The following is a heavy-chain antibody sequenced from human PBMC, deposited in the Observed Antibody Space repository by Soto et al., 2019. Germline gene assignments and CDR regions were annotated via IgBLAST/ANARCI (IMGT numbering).Heavy chain of an antibody. CDR3: SRGILV. V-gene: IGHV4-31*03. J-gene: IGHJ4*02. D-gene: IGHD2-15*01. CDR1: GGSMNSGGYC. Sequence: QVQLQESGPGLVKPSQTLSLTSTVSGGSMNSGGYCWNWIRQHPGEGLEWIGCISYGGTTSYNPSLKSRVTISVDTSKNQFSLKLSSVTAADTAVYYCSRGILVWGQGTLITVSS. CDR2: ISYGGTT.